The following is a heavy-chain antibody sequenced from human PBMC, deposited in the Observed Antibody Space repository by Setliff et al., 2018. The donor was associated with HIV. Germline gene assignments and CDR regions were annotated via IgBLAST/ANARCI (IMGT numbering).Heavy chain of an antibody. D-gene: IGHD6-6*01. Sequence: SVKVSCKASGYTFTSYTMNWVRQAPGQGLEWMGWINTKTGNPTYAQGFTGRFVFSLDTSVSTAYLQISSLKAEDTAVYYCARDLDPDIARCFGYWGQGTLVTVSS. V-gene: IGHV7-4-1*02. CDR1: GYTFTSYT. CDR2: INTKTGNP. J-gene: IGHJ4*02. CDR3: ARDLDPDIARCFGY.